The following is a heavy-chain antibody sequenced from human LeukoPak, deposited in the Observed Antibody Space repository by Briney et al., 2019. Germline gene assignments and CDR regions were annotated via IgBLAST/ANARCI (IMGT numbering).Heavy chain of an antibody. D-gene: IGHD2/OR15-2a*01. Sequence: PGGSLRLSCAAFGVPFSASAMSWVRQAPGKGLEWVSTISNSGGNTYYANSVRGRFTISRDNSKNTLFLQLNSLRAEDTAVYYCAKASNTLDYWGQGTPVTVSS. V-gene: IGHV3-23*01. CDR1: GVPFSASA. CDR3: AKASNTLDY. CDR2: ISNSGGNT. J-gene: IGHJ4*02.